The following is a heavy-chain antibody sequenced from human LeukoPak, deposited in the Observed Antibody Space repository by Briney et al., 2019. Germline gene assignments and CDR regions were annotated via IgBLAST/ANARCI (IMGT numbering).Heavy chain of an antibody. V-gene: IGHV3-53*01. CDR3: ASKMEPAAEKGLAY. CDR2: NSGGST. Sequence: GGSLRLSCAVSGFTVTSTYMSWVRQTPGKGLEWVSSNSGGSTYVADSVKGRFNIFRDNSKNTLHLQMNSLRVDDTAVYFCASKMEPAAEKGLAYWGQGTLVTVSS. CDR1: GFTVTSTY. J-gene: IGHJ4*02. D-gene: IGHD2-2*01.